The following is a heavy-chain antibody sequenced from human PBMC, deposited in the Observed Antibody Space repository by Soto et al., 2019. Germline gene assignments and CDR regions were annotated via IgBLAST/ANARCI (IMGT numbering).Heavy chain of an antibody. CDR3: ARPPGYISDWYYFDL. J-gene: IGHJ4*02. CDR2: INPKSRGT. Sequence: AAVKVSCKASGYTFTDFFIHWVRQAPGEGFEWMGWINPKSRGTNYAQKFQGRVTMTWDTSLNTAYMELSSLMSEDTAVYYCARPPGYISDWYYFDLWGQGTLVTVS. V-gene: IGHV1-2*02. CDR1: GYTFTDFF. D-gene: IGHD6-19*01.